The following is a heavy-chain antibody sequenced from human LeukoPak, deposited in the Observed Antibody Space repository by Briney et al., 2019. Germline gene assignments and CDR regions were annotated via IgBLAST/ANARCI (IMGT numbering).Heavy chain of an antibody. CDR1: GFTFDDYA. Sequence: GGSLRLSCAASGFTFDDYAMHWVRQAPGKGLEWVSGISWNSGGIDYTDSVKSGFTISRDNAKNSHCMQMNSLRAEDMGLYYCAKGGGGTTYYYMDVWGKGTTVTVSS. D-gene: IGHD1-1*01. J-gene: IGHJ6*03. CDR3: AKGGGGTTYYYMDV. CDR2: ISWNSGGI. V-gene: IGHV3-9*03.